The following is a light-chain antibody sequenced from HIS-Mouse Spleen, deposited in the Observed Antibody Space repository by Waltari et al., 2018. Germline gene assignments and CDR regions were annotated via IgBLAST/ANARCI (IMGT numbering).Light chain of an antibody. V-gene: IGLV2-23*01. CDR2: EGS. CDR1: PRDVPRCNL. Sequence: QSSLTQPASVSGSPGQAVTISCTAHPRDVPRCNLVAWYQQHPGKAPKLIVYEGSKRPSGVSNRFSGSKSGNTASLTISGLQAEDEADYYCCSYAGSSTWVFGGGTKLTVL. J-gene: IGLJ3*02. CDR3: CSYAGSSTWV.